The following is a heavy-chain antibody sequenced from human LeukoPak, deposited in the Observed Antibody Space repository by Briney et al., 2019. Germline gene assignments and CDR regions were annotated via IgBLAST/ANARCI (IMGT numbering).Heavy chain of an antibody. D-gene: IGHD4-23*01. V-gene: IGHV3-74*01. Sequence: GGSLRLSCAVSGFTFSNYWIHWVRQAPGKELVWVSRIYSDGSSTNYADSVKGRFTISRDNAKNTLYLQMNSLRAEDTAVYYCAGGRSSGSNSLGYWGQGILVTVSS. CDR3: AGGRSSGSNSLGY. CDR2: IYSDGSST. J-gene: IGHJ4*02. CDR1: GFTFSNYW.